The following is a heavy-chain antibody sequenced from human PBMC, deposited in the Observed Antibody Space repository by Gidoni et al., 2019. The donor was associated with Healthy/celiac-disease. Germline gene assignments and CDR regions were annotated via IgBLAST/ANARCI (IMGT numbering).Heavy chain of an antibody. CDR3: ARVPGGDFRTTPDNWFDP. V-gene: IGHV1-18*01. CDR1: GYTFTSYG. D-gene: IGHD3-3*01. CDR2: ISAYNGNT. J-gene: IGHJ5*02. Sequence: QVQLVQSGAEVKKPGASVKVSCKASGYTFTSYGISWVRQAPGQGLEWMGWISAYNGNTNYAQKLQGRVTMTTDTSTSTAYMEVRSLRSDDTAVYYCARVPGGDFRTTPDNWFDPWGQGTLVTVSS.